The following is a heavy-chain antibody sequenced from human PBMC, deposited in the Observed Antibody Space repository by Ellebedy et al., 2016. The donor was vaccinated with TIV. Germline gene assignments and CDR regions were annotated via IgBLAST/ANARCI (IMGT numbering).Heavy chain of an antibody. CDR1: GFTYSNYA. J-gene: IGHJ4*02. V-gene: IGHV3-23*01. CDR2: ISSTGSRT. D-gene: IGHD1-14*01. Sequence: GESLKISCAASGFTYSNYAMSWVRQAPGKGLEWVSTISSTGSRTYYADSVEGRFIISRDNSKKTLYLQMDSLRAEDTAIYYCARGRSGTYIHHAFDSWGQGTLVTVSS. CDR3: ARGRSGTYIHHAFDS.